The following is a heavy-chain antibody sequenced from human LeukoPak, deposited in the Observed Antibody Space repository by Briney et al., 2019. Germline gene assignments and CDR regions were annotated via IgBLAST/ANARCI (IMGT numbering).Heavy chain of an antibody. D-gene: IGHD3/OR15-3a*01. Sequence: PSETLSLTCTVSGGSISTKSYYWSWIRQPPGKGLEWIGYIYYSGSTNYNPSLKSRVTISVDTSKNQFSLKLSSVTAADTAVYYCAREYGSGLAYFDYWGQGTLVTVSS. CDR1: GGSISTKSYY. CDR3: AREYGSGLAYFDY. J-gene: IGHJ4*02. V-gene: IGHV4-61*01. CDR2: IYYSGST.